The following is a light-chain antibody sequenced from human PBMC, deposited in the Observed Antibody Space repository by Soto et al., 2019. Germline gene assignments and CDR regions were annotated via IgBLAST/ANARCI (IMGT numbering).Light chain of an antibody. V-gene: IGKV1-33*01. CDR2: GAS. Sequence: DIQLTPSPSSLSASVGDRVTITCQPSQDITNFLNWYQQKPGKAPRLLIAGASKLETGVPSRFSGSRSGTDYTFTIGSLQPEDIATYYCQHYANLPYTFGQGTKLEIK. CDR1: QDITNF. J-gene: IGKJ2*01. CDR3: QHYANLPYT.